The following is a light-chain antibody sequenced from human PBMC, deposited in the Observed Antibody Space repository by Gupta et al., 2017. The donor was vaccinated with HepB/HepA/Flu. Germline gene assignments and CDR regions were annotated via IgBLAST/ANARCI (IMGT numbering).Light chain of an antibody. CDR3: CSYRSSNTLFV. J-gene: IGLJ1*01. CDR2: DVS. Sequence: QSALTQPASVSGSPGPSITIPCTGTSGDVGAYNYVSWYQQYPGKAPKVIIYDVSARPSGVSDRFSGSKSGNTASLTISGLQAEDEADYYCCSYRSSNTLFVFGTGTKVTVL. CDR1: SGDVGAYNY. V-gene: IGLV2-14*03.